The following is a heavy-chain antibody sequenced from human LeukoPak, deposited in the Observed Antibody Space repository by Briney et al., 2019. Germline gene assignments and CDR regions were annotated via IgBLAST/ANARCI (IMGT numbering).Heavy chain of an antibody. CDR2: IDPSGGSR. V-gene: IGHV1-46*01. CDR1: GYTFITYY. D-gene: IGHD2-15*01. CDR3: ARGFWSGGSCYSYDY. J-gene: IGHJ4*02. Sequence: ASVKVSCKASGYTFITYYMHWVRQPLGQGLQWMGVIDPSGGSRNYARKFQGRVTMTSDTSTSTVYMELSSLRSEDTAVYYCARGFWSGGSCYSYDYWGQGTLVTVSS.